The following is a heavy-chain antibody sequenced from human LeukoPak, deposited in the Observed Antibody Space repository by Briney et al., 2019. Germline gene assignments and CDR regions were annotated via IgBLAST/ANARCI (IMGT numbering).Heavy chain of an antibody. CDR3: ARPLHSSSWWVPDAFDI. V-gene: IGHV4-39*01. CDR1: GFTFSTYT. Sequence: GSLRLSCAASGFTFSTYTMNWVRQAPGKGLEWIGSIYYSGSTYYNPSLKSRVTISVDTSKNQFSLKLSSVTAADTAVYYCARPLHSSSWWVPDAFDIWGQGTMVTVSS. J-gene: IGHJ3*02. D-gene: IGHD6-13*01. CDR2: IYYSGST.